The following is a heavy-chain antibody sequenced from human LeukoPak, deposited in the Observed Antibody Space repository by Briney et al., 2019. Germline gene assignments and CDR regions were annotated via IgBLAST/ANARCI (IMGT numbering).Heavy chain of an antibody. CDR2: INHSGST. CDR3: ARGPNYDFWSGYYAG. D-gene: IGHD3-3*01. J-gene: IGHJ4*02. CDR1: GGSFSGYY. V-gene: IGHV4-34*01. Sequence: SETLSLTCAVYGGSFSGYYWRWIRQPPGKGREWVGEINHSGSTNYNPSLKSRVTISVDTSKNQCSLKLSSVTAADTAVYYCARGPNYDFWSGYYAGGGEGTLVTVSS.